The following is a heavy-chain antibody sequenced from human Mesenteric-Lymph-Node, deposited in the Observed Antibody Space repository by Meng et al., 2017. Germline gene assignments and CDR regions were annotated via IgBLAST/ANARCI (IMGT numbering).Heavy chain of an antibody. CDR3: TDGLSI. D-gene: IGHD4-17*01. J-gene: IGHJ3*02. CDR1: GFTFTDAW. Sequence: EVHLVESGGGLVKPGVSLRLSCTAAGFTFTDAWMSWVRQAPGKGLEWIGRIKSKADGGTTGYAAPVKDRFTISRDDSKTTLYLQMNSLKTEDTAVYYCTDGLSIWGQGTMVTVSS. CDR2: IKSKADGGTT. V-gene: IGHV3-15*01.